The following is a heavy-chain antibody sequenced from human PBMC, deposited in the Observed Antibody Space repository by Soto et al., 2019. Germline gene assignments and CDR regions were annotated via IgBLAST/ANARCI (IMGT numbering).Heavy chain of an antibody. CDR2: INHSGST. J-gene: IGHJ6*02. Sequence: VEDGSSVGYCWSRIRQTPGKGLEWIGEINHSGSTNYNPSLKSRVTISVDTSKNQFSLKLSSVTAADTAVYYCARGSVRHLDVWCHRTTVPVSS. V-gene: IGHV4-34*01. CDR3: ARGSVRHLDV. CDR1: DGSSVGYC.